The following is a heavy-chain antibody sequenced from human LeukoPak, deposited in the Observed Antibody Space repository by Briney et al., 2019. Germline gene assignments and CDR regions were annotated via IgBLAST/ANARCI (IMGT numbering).Heavy chain of an antibody. CDR3: ARDPQEVSPYPVGPYSSSWYESKTYYWFDP. J-gene: IGHJ5*02. CDR2: INPYNGGT. Sequence: SSVKVSCKASVYTFTGYYIHWLRQPPGQGLEGMGWINPYNGGTNYAQKFQGRVTMTRDTSISTAYMELSRLRSDDTAVYYCARDPQEVSPYPVGPYSSSWYESKTYYWFDPWGQGTLVTVSS. D-gene: IGHD6-13*01. V-gene: IGHV1-2*02. CDR1: VYTFTGYY.